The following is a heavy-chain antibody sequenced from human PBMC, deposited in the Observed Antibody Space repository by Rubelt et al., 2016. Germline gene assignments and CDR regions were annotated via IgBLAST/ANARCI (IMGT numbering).Heavy chain of an antibody. CDR2: ISYSGST. Sequence: QLQLQESGPGLVKPSETLSLTCTVSGGSISSTNNYWAWIRQPPGKGLEWIGSISYSGSTYYNPSLKSRVTISVDTSKNQFSLKLNSVTAADTAVYFCARAHTGTEGGYYYYGMDVWGQGTTVTVSS. J-gene: IGHJ6*02. V-gene: IGHV4-39*07. D-gene: IGHD1-1*01. CDR3: ARAHTGTEGGYYYYGMDV. CDR1: GGSISSTNNY.